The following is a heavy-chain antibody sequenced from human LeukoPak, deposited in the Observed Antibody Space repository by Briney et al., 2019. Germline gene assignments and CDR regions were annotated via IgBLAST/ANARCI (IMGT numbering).Heavy chain of an antibody. Sequence: SVKVSCKASGGTFSSYAISWVRQAHGQGLEWMGGIIPIFGTANYAQKFQGRVTITTDESTSTAYMELSSLRSEDTAVYYCATSVGVVAAFDYWGQGTLVTVSS. V-gene: IGHV1-69*05. CDR3: ATSVGVVAAFDY. CDR2: IIPIFGTA. CDR1: GGTFSSYA. J-gene: IGHJ4*02. D-gene: IGHD2-15*01.